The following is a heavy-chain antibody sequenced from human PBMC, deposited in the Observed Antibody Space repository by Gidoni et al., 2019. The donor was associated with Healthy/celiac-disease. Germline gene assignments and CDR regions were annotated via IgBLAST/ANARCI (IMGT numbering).Heavy chain of an antibody. Sequence: QVQLVQSGAEVKKPGSSLKVSCKSSGGTFSSYAISWVRQAPGQGLEWMGGIIPIFGTANYAQKVQGRVTITADESTSTAYMELSSLRSEDTAVYYGARDRATVAGWFDPWGQGTLVTVSS. CDR1: GGTFSSYA. V-gene: IGHV1-69*01. CDR2: IIPIFGTA. J-gene: IGHJ5*02. D-gene: IGHD6-19*01. CDR3: ARDRATVAGWFDP.